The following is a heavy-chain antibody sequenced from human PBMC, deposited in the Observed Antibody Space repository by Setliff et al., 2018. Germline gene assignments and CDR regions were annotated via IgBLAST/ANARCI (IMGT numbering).Heavy chain of an antibody. CDR3: VRDLRGPYYYDIGGWFDP. CDR2: IIPILGTA. J-gene: IGHJ5*02. V-gene: IGHV1-69*05. Sequence: EASVKVSCKASGGTFSSYAFSWVRQAPGQGLEWMGGIIPILGTANYAQKFQGRVTITTDDSTGTAYMELSSLRSEDTAVYYCVRDLRGPYYYDIGGWFDPWGQGTLVTVSS. D-gene: IGHD3-22*01. CDR1: GGTFSSYA.